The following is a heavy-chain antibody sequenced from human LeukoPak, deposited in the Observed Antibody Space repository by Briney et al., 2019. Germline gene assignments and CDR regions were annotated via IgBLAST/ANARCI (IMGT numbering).Heavy chain of an antibody. CDR3: ARQQSDTSLFDP. J-gene: IGHJ5*02. V-gene: IGHV4-38-2*02. CDR2: IYHSGST. D-gene: IGHD2-21*02. Sequence: SETLSLTCTVSGGSISSGYYWGWIRQPPGKGLEWIGSIYHSGSTYYNPSLKSRVTISVDTSKNQFSLKLSSVTAADTAVYYCARQQSDTSLFDPWGQGTLVTVSS. CDR1: GGSISSGYY.